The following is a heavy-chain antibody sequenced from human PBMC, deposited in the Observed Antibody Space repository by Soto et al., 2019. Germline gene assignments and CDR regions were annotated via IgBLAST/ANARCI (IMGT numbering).Heavy chain of an antibody. J-gene: IGHJ4*02. D-gene: IGHD2-15*01. CDR2: ISPASTYI. CDR3: AADTGDIEVVPATT. CDR1: GLNFGKCS. Sequence: PGGSLRLSCTASGLNFGKCSFNWVRQPPGKGPEWLASISPASTYIRYADSVKGRFTISRDNARNSLSLQMMSLRADDTAMYYCAADTGDIEVVPATTWGQGTLVTVS. V-gene: IGHV3-21*04.